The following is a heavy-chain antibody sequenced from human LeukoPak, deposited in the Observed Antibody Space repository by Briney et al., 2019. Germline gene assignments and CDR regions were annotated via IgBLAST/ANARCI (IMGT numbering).Heavy chain of an antibody. Sequence: GASVKVSCKVSGYTLTELSMHWVRQAPGKGLEWMGGFDPEDGETIYAQKFQGRVTMTEDTSTDTAYMELSSLRSEDTAVYYCATVPRTRRYFDLWGRGTLVTVSS. CDR3: ATVPRTRRYFDL. J-gene: IGHJ2*01. CDR1: GYTLTELS. D-gene: IGHD1-14*01. CDR2: FDPEDGET. V-gene: IGHV1-24*01.